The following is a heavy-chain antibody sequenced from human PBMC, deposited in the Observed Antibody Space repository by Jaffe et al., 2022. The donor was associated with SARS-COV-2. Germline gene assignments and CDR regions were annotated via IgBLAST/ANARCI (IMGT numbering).Heavy chain of an antibody. CDR2: ISYDGSNK. CDR3: ARDFTRFDY. Sequence: QVQLVESGGGVVQPGRSLRLSCAASGFTFSSYAMHWVRQAPGKGLEWVAVISYDGSNKYYADSVKGRFTISRDNSKNTLYLQMNSLRAEDTAVYYCARDFTRFDYWGQGTLVTVSS. J-gene: IGHJ4*02. V-gene: IGHV3-30-3*01. CDR1: GFTFSSYA.